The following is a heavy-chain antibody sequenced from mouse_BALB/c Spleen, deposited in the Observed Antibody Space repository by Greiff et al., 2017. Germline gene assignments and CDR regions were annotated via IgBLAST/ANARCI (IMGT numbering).Heavy chain of an antibody. D-gene: IGHD2-1*01. Sequence: EVKLEESGGGLVKPGGSLKLSCAASGFTFSSYAMSWVRQTPEKRLEWVASISSGGSTYYPDSVKGRFTISRDNARNILYLQMSSLRSEDTAMYYCAREDGNYFDYWGQGTTLTVSS. J-gene: IGHJ2*01. V-gene: IGHV5-6-5*01. CDR2: ISSGGST. CDR3: AREDGNYFDY. CDR1: GFTFSSYA.